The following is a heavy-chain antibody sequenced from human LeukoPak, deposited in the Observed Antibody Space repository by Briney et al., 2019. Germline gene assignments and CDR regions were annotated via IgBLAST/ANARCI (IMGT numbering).Heavy chain of an antibody. CDR2: IYHTGSK. CDR1: SGSVSSYY. CDR3: ARARYTNSWYAVDI. Sequence: SETLSLTCLVSSGSVSSYYWTWIRQLPGKGLEWIGYIYHTGSKNYSPSLKSRVTMYVDTSKNQLSLKLSSVTAADTAMYYCARARYTNSWYAVDIWGQGTMVTVSS. D-gene: IGHD6-13*01. J-gene: IGHJ3*02. V-gene: IGHV4-59*08.